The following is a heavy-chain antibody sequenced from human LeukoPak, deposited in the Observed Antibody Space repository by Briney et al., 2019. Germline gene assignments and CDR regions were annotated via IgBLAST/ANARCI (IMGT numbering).Heavy chain of an antibody. D-gene: IGHD3-22*01. CDR3: ARDLVYYDSSGYPDY. V-gene: IGHV1-2*02. Sequence: ASVNVSCKASGYTFTGYYMHWVRQAPGQGLEWMGWINPNSGGTNYAQKFQGRVTMTRDTSISTAYMELSRLRSDDTAVYYCARDLVYYDSSGYPDYWGQGTLVTVSS. CDR2: INPNSGGT. CDR1: GYTFTGYY. J-gene: IGHJ4*02.